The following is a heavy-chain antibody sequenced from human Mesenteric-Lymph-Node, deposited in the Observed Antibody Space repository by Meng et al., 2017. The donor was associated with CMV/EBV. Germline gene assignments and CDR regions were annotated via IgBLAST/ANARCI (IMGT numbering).Heavy chain of an antibody. CDR2: IHEEGSEK. D-gene: IGHD3-3*01. Sequence: GESLKISCAASGFTFGSYWMTWVRQAPGKGLEWVANIHEEGSEKNYVDSVKGRFFVSRDNAKNSLYLQMNSLRAEDTAVYYCASAIVLRFLEWLPDYWGQGTLVTVSS. CDR3: ASAIVLRFLEWLPDY. J-gene: IGHJ4*02. V-gene: IGHV3-7*01. CDR1: GFTFGSYW.